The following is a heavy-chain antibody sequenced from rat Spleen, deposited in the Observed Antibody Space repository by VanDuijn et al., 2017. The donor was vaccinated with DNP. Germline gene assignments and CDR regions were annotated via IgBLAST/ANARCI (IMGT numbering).Heavy chain of an antibody. D-gene: IGHD1-12*01. CDR3: ARHRTIMPYYYSMDA. V-gene: IGHV5-7*01. CDR1: GFTFSDHN. Sequence: EVQLVESGGGLVQPGRSLILSCTASGFTFSDHNMAWVRQAPKKGLEWVATISYDGSSTYYRDSVKGRFIISRNNAQSTLYLQMDSLRSEDTATYYCARHRTIMPYYYSMDAWGQGASVTVSS. CDR2: ISYDGSST. J-gene: IGHJ4*01.